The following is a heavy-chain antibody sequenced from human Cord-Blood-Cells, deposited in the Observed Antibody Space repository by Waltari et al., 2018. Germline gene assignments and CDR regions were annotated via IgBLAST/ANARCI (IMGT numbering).Heavy chain of an antibody. CDR2: INHSGST. J-gene: IGHJ4*02. D-gene: IGHD3-10*01. Sequence: QVQLQQWGAGLLTPSETLSLTCAVYGGSFSGYYWSWIRQPPGKGLEWIGEINHSGSTNYNPSLKSRVTISVDTSKNQFSLKLSSVTAADTAVYYCARGENTGNDYWGQGTLVTVSS. V-gene: IGHV4-34*01. CDR1: GGSFSGYY. CDR3: ARGENTGNDY.